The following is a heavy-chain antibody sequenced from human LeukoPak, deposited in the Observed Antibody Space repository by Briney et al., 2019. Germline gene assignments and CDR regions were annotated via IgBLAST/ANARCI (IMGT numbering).Heavy chain of an antibody. CDR1: GGTFSSYA. D-gene: IGHD2-21*01. CDR3: ARAMLIRRSVFDY. V-gene: IGHV1-69*05. CDR2: IIPIFGTA. Sequence: SVKVSCKASGGTFSSYAISWVRQAPGQGLEWMGRIIPIFGTANYAEKFQGRVTITTDESTSTAYMELSSLRSEDTAVYYCARAMLIRRSVFDYWGQGTLVTVSS. J-gene: IGHJ4*02.